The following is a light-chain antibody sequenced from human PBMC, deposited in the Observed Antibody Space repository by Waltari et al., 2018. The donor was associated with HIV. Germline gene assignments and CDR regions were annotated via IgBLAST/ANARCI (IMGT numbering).Light chain of an antibody. V-gene: IGKV4-1*01. CDR2: WAS. J-gene: IGKJ4*01. Sequence: DIVMTQSPNSLAVSLGERATINCRSSRTILLSSDNRNCLAWYQQKPGQSPKLLIYWASTRASGVPDRFSCSGSGTNFSLTISTLQTDDVALYYCQQYYSLGPTFGGGTKVEIK. CDR1: RTILLSSDNRNC. CDR3: QQYYSLGPT.